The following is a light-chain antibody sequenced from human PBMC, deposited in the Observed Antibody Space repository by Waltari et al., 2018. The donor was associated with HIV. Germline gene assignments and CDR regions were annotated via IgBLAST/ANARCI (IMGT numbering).Light chain of an antibody. J-gene: IGLJ2*01. Sequence: QSVLTQPPSTSGTPGQRVTISCSGSSSNIGANWVCWFQQLPGTAPKLLIYRNNQRPSGVPDRYSASKSGTSASLAISDLRADDEADYYCAAWDDNLNAVVFGGRTKLSVL. CDR3: AAWDDNLNAVV. CDR2: RNN. V-gene: IGLV1-47*01. CDR1: SSNIGANW.